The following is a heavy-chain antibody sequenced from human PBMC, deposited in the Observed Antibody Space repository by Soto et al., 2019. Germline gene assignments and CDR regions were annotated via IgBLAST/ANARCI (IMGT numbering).Heavy chain of an antibody. J-gene: IGHJ6*01. D-gene: IGHD2-15*01. CDR1: GCTFSSYA. CDR2: IIPIFGTA. V-gene: IGHV1-69*13. Sequence: ASVKVSCKASGCTFSSYAISWVRQAPGQGLEWMGGIIPIFGTANYAQKFQGRVTITADESTSTAYMELSSLRSEDTAVYYCANSPITPERHAHYYYGMEVWGQGTTVTVSS. CDR3: ANSPITPERHAHYYYGMEV.